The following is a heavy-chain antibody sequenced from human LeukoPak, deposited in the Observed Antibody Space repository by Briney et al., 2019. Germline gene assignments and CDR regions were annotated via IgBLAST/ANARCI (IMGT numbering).Heavy chain of an antibody. CDR3: ARESLYYDSSGPGV. CDR2: IYSGGST. J-gene: IGHJ6*02. CDR1: GFALSSNY. V-gene: IGHV3-66*02. Sequence: GGSLRLSCAASGFALSSNYMSWVRQAPGKGLEGGSVIYSGGSTYYTDSVKGRFTISRDSSKNTLYLQMNSLRAEDTAVYYCARESLYYDSSGPGVWGQGTTVTVSS. D-gene: IGHD3-22*01.